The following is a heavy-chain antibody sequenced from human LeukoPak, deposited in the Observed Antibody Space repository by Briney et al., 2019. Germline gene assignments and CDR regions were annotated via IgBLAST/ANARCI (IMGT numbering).Heavy chain of an antibody. Sequence: SETLSLTCTVSGGSISSSSYYWGWIRQPPGKGLEWIGSIYYSGSTYYNPSLKSRVTISVDTSKNQFSLKPSSVTAADTAVYYCLVSKWELLLGFFDYWGQGTLVTVSS. CDR1: GGSISSSSYY. V-gene: IGHV4-39*01. D-gene: IGHD1-26*01. CDR2: IYYSGST. CDR3: LVSKWELLLGFFDY. J-gene: IGHJ4*02.